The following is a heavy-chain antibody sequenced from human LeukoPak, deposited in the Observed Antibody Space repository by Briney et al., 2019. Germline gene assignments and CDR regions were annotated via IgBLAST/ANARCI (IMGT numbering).Heavy chain of an antibody. CDR3: ARMSGSRLPGY. Sequence: PGGSLRLSCAASGFTFSNHSMNWVRQAPGKGLEWVSYISSSSSARYYAGSVKGRFTISRDDARNSLYLQMNSLRAEDTAIYYFARMSGSRLPGYWGQGALVPGSS. CDR2: ISSSSSAR. D-gene: IGHD3-3*01. J-gene: IGHJ4*02. V-gene: IGHV3-48*01. CDR1: GFTFSNHS.